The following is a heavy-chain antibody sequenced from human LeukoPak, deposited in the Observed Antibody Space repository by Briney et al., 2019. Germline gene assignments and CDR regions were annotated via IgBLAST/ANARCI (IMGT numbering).Heavy chain of an antibody. CDR1: GYTFTSYG. CDR2: ISAYNGNT. V-gene: IGHV1-18*01. CDR3: ARGPRYSSSWFPDPTRYFDY. D-gene: IGHD6-13*01. Sequence: GASVKVSCKASGYTFTSYGISWVRQAPGQGLEWMGWISAYNGNTNYAQKLQGRVTMTRNTSISTAYMELSSLRSEDTAVYYCARGPRYSSSWFPDPTRYFDYWGQGTLVTVSS. J-gene: IGHJ4*02.